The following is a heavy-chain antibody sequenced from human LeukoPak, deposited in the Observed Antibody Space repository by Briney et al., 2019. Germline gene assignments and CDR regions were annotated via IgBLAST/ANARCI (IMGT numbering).Heavy chain of an antibody. CDR3: TRAVAAADFSPGY. CDR2: TSSSSSYI. V-gene: IGHV3-21*01. J-gene: IGHJ4*02. Sequence: KPGGSLRLSCVASGFTFSSYSMNWVRQAPGKGLEWVSCTSSSSSYIYYADSVKGRFTISRDNAKNSVYLQMNSLRAEDTAVYYCTRAVAAADFSPGYWGQGTLVTVSS. CDR1: GFTFSSYS. D-gene: IGHD6-13*01.